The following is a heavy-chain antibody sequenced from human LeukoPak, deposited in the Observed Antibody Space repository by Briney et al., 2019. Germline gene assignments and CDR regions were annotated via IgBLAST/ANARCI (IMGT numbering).Heavy chain of an antibody. D-gene: IGHD5-18*01. CDR3: ARASTQLWFGTVDY. CDR1: GGSISSGLYY. CDR2: IYTSGGT. Sequence: SETLSLTCTVSGGSISSGLYYWSWIRQPAGKGLEWIGRIYTSGGTNYNPSLKSRVTISLDTSKNQFSLKLSSVTAADTAVYYCARASTQLWFGTVDYWGQGTLVTVSS. V-gene: IGHV4-61*02. J-gene: IGHJ4*02.